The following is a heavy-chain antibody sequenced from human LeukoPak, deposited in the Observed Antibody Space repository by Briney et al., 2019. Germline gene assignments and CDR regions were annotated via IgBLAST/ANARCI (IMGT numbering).Heavy chain of an antibody. CDR2: ISAYNGDT. D-gene: IGHD1-20*01. J-gene: IGHJ4*02. CDR1: GYTFTSYY. Sequence: ASVKVSCKASGYTFTSYYMHWVRQAPGQGLEWMGWISAYNGDTNYAQSLQGRVTLTTDTSTSTAYMELRSLRSDDTAMYYCARLTGYNFDYWGQGTLVIVSS. CDR3: ARLTGYNFDY. V-gene: IGHV1-18*04.